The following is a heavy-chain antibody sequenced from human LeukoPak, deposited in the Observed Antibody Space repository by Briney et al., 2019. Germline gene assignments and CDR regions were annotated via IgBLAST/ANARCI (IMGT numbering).Heavy chain of an antibody. J-gene: IGHJ4*02. CDR2: IYYSGST. D-gene: IGHD2-2*01. Sequence: SQTLSLTCTVSGGSISSGSYYWSWIRQPPGKGLEWIGYIYYSGSTNYNPSLKSRVTISVDTSKNQFSLKLSSVTAADTAVYYCARHLVVPAAGFDYWGQGTLVTVSS. CDR1: GGSISSGSYY. CDR3: ARHLVVPAAGFDY. V-gene: IGHV4-61*01.